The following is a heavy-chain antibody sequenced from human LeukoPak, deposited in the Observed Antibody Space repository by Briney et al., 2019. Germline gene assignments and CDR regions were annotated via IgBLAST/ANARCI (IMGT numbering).Heavy chain of an antibody. CDR3: ARAAAGMRAFDI. CDR2: MNSDGSGT. V-gene: IGHV3-74*01. J-gene: IGHJ3*02. Sequence: QPGGSLRLSCAASGLTLSNYWMHWVRQAPGKGLVWVSRMNSDGSGTSYADSVKGRFTISRDNAKNTLYLQMNSLRAEDTAVYYCARAAAGMRAFDIWGQGTMVTVSS. CDR1: GLTLSNYW. D-gene: IGHD6-13*01.